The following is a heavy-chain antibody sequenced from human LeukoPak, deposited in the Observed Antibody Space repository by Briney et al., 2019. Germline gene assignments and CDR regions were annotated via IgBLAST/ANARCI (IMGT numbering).Heavy chain of an antibody. J-gene: IGHJ4*02. D-gene: IGHD3-16*01. Sequence: PGGSLRLSCVASGFKFDDYAMHWVRQVPGKGLEWVSGISWNSGNIGYADSVQGRFTISRDNTMKSLFLQMNSLRADDMALYYCVKDRGRYIQWDHLDHWGQGTLVTVSS. V-gene: IGHV3-9*03. CDR2: ISWNSGNI. CDR3: VKDRGRYIQWDHLDH. CDR1: GFKFDDYA.